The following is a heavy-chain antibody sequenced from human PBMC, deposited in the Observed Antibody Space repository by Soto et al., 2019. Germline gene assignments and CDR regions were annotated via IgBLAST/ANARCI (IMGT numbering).Heavy chain of an antibody. CDR2: IIPILDIP. CDR1: GGTFSRYT. J-gene: IGHJ6*02. Sequence: ASVKVSCKASGGTFSRYTISWVRQAPGQGLEWMGRIIPILDIPNYAQNFQGRVTITADKSTRTAYMELSSLRSDDTAVYYCASHFTGVLVLGASPPGGDNYGWDVWG. D-gene: IGHD2-15*01. V-gene: IGHV1-69*02. CDR3: ASHFTGVLVLGASPPGGDNYGWDV.